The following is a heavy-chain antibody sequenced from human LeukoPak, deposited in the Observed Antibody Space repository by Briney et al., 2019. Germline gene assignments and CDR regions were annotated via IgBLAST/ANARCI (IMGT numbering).Heavy chain of an antibody. J-gene: IGHJ4*02. CDR2: ISSSSSTI. Sequence: GGSLRLACAASGFTFSSYSMNSVRQPPGKGLEWVSYISSSSSTIFYADSVKGRFTISRDNAKNSLYLQMHSLRDEDTAVYYLARAWYSWGYYFDYWGQGTLVTVSS. CDR3: ARAWYSWGYYFDY. V-gene: IGHV3-48*02. D-gene: IGHD1-26*01. CDR1: GFTFSSYS.